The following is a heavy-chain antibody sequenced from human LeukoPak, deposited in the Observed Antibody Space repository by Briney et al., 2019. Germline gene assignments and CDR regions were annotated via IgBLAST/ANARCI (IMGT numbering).Heavy chain of an antibody. Sequence: SETLSLTCTVSGGSISSYYWNWIRQPPGKGLEWIGYIYYSGTTNYNPSLKSRVTISVDTSKNQFSLKLSSVTAADTAVYYCARGQYYYDSSGRNWFDPWGQGTLVTVSS. D-gene: IGHD3-22*01. CDR2: IYYSGTT. CDR1: GGSISSYY. CDR3: ARGQYYYDSSGRNWFDP. J-gene: IGHJ5*02. V-gene: IGHV4-59*01.